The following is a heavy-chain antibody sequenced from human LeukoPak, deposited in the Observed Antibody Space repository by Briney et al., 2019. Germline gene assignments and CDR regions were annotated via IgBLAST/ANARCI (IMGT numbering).Heavy chain of an antibody. D-gene: IGHD4-23*01. J-gene: IGHJ4*02. CDR1: GFSFSSYW. Sequence: GGSLRLSCAASGFSFSSYWMSWVRQAPGKGLEWVANIKQDGSDKYYLTSVRGRFTISRDNAKNSLCLQMNSLRVEDTAVYYCARGGGHLDCWGQGTLVTVSS. V-gene: IGHV3-7*03. CDR2: IKQDGSDK. CDR3: ARGGGHLDC.